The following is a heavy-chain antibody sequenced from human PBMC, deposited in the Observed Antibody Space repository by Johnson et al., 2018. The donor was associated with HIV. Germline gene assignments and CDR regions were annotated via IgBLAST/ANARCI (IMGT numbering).Heavy chain of an antibody. CDR2: ISYDGSNK. V-gene: IGHV3-30-3*01. D-gene: IGHD3-22*01. CDR1: GFTFSSYA. J-gene: IGHJ3*02. CDR3: ARDPSYDMAHTDGFDI. Sequence: QVQLVESGGGVVQPGRSLRLSCVASGFTFSSYAMHWVRQAPGKGLEWGTVISYDGSNKYYADSVKGRFTISRDNSKDTLYLQMNSLRAEDTAVYYCARDPSYDMAHTDGFDIWGQGTMVTVSS.